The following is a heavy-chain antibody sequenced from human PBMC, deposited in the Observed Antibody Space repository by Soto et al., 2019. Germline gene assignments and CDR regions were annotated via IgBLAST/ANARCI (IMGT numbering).Heavy chain of an antibody. J-gene: IGHJ4*02. V-gene: IGHV3-9*01. D-gene: IGHD4-17*01. CDR2: ISWNSGRV. Sequence: EVQLVESGGGLVQPGRSLRLSCAASGFTFNDYAMHWVRHAPGKGLEWVSGISWNSGRVAYADSVRGRFTISRDNAKNSLYLKRNSLRPEDTALFYCAKDRGDYGEFSLLFDYCGQGSLVTVSS. CDR3: AKDRGDYGEFSLLFDY. CDR1: GFTFNDYA.